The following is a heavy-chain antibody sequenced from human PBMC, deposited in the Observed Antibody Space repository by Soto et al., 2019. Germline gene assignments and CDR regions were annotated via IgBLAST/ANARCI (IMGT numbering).Heavy chain of an antibody. D-gene: IGHD6-13*01. CDR3: ARDVRQQQLVRAYYYYGMDV. Sequence: QVQLVQSGAEVKKPGSSVKVSCKASGGTFSSDAISWVRQAPGQGLEWMGGIIPIFGTANYAQKFQGRVTMTAAKSTSPAYMELSSLRSEDKAVYYCARDVRQQQLVRAYYYYGMDVWGQGTKVTVSS. V-gene: IGHV1-69*06. CDR1: GGTFSSDA. CDR2: IIPIFGTA. J-gene: IGHJ6*02.